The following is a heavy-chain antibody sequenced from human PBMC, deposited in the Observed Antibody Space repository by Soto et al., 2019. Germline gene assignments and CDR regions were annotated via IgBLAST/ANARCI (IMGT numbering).Heavy chain of an antibody. CDR3: AKVHWSSGRTPYFDY. J-gene: IGHJ4*02. CDR1: GFTFSSYV. V-gene: IGHV3-30*18. Sequence: GGSLRLSCAASGFTFSSYVMHWVRQAPGKGLEWVAVISYDGSSKYYADSVKGRFTISRDNSKNTLYLQMNSLRAEDTAVYYCAKVHWSSGRTPYFDYWGQGTLVTVSS. CDR2: ISYDGSSK. D-gene: IGHD6-19*01.